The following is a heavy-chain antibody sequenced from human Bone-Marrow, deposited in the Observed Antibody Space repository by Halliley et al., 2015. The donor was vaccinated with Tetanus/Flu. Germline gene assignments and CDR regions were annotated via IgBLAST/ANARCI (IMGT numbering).Heavy chain of an antibody. CDR3: ARLMAMGTYAFFAY. J-gene: IGHJ4*02. CDR2: IYPGDSDA. Sequence: QLVQSGAEVKKPGESLKISCKVSGYTFTNYWIGWVRQMPGKGLEWMGIIYPGDSDATYSPSFQGQVTISADKSISTAYLQWSSLGAPDPAMFYCARLMAMGTYAFFAYWGQGTLVTVSS. V-gene: IGHV5-51*03. CDR1: GYTFTNYW. D-gene: IGHD2-8*01.